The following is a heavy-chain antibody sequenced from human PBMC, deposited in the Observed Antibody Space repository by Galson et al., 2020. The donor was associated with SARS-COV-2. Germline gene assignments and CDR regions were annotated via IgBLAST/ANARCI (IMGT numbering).Heavy chain of an antibody. CDR1: GGSFSGYY. V-gene: IGHV4-34*01. CDR2: INHGGST. Sequence: SETLSLTCAVSGGSFSGYYWSWLRQAPGKGLEWIGEINHGGSTTYNPFLKSRVTISVDTSKNQFSLKLRSVTAADTAVYYCARGHRGVVPAPVLGLGPYYSYFYMDVWGKGTTVTVSS. J-gene: IGHJ6*03. D-gene: IGHD2-2*02. CDR3: ARGHRGVVPAPVLGLGPYYSYFYMDV.